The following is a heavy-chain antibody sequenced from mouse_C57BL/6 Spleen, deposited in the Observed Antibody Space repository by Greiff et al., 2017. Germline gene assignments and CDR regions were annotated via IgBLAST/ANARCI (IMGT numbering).Heavy chain of an antibody. D-gene: IGHD2-4*01. J-gene: IGHJ4*01. V-gene: IGHV1-19*01. CDR1: GYTFTDYY. Sequence: EVQLQESGPVLVKPGASVKMSCKASGYTFTDYYMNWVKQSHGKSLEWIGVINPYNGGTSYNQKFKGKATLTVDKSSSTAYMELNSLTSEDSAVYYCARSGDYDEGAMDYWGQGTSVTVSS. CDR3: ARSGDYDEGAMDY. CDR2: INPYNGGT.